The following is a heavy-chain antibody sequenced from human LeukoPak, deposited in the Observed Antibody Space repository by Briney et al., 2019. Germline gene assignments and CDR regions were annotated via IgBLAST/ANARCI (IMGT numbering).Heavy chain of an antibody. Sequence: ASVKVSCKASGYTFTSYGISWVRQAPGQGLEWMGWISAYNGNTNYAQKLQGRVTMTTDTSTSTAYMGLRSLRSDDTAVYYCARAVLWFGTITPSDVWGQGTTVTVSS. V-gene: IGHV1-18*01. CDR3: ARAVLWFGTITPSDV. CDR2: ISAYNGNT. D-gene: IGHD3-10*01. CDR1: GYTFTSYG. J-gene: IGHJ6*02.